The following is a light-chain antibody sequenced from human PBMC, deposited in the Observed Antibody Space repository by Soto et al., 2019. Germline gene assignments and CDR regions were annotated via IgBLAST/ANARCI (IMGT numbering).Light chain of an antibody. J-gene: IGKJ1*01. V-gene: IGKV3-20*01. CDR3: QQYNYSPTT. Sequence: EIVLTQSPGTLSLSPGERATLSCRASQSVNSWYLAWYQQKPGQAPRLLIYDASSRATGIPDRFSGSGSGTDFTLTISGLEPEDFAVYYCQQYNYSPTTFGQGTKVDIK. CDR2: DAS. CDR1: QSVNSWY.